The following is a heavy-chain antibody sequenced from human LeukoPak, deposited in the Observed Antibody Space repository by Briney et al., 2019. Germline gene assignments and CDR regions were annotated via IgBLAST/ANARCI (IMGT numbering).Heavy chain of an antibody. CDR2: IYYSGST. CDR3: ARSIEDYDSSGYYHQDPYYFDY. V-gene: IGHV4-31*03. Sequence: PSETLSLTCTVSGGSISSGGYYWSWIRQHPGKGLEWIGYIYYSGSTYYNPSLKSRVTISVDTSKNQFSLKLSSVTAADTAVYYCARSIEDYDSSGYYHQDPYYFDYWGQGTLVTVSS. D-gene: IGHD3-22*01. CDR1: GGSISSGGYY. J-gene: IGHJ4*02.